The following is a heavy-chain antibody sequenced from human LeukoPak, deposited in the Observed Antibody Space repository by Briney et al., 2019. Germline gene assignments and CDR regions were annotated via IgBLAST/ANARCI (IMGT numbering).Heavy chain of an antibody. D-gene: IGHD5-12*01. CDR1: GFTFSSYA. V-gene: IGHV3-23*01. J-gene: IGHJ4*02. CDR2: ISGSGGST. CDR3: VRDYRYAGHESVY. Sequence: GGSLRLSCAASGFTFSSYAMSWVRQAPGKGLEWVSAISGSGGSTYYADSVKGRFTISRDNSKNTLYLQMNSLRAEDTAVYYCVRDYRYAGHESVYWGQGTLVTVSS.